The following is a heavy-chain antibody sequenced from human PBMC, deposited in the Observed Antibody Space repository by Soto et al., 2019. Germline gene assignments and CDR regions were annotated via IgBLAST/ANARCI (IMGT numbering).Heavy chain of an antibody. Sequence: QAPGKGLEWVAVISYDGSNKYYADSVKGRFTISRDNSKNTLYLQMNSLRAEDTAVYYCAKDLSGGIKQQLPDYWGQGTLVTVSS. D-gene: IGHD6-13*01. V-gene: IGHV3-30*18. J-gene: IGHJ4*02. CDR3: AKDLSGGIKQQLPDY. CDR2: ISYDGSNK.